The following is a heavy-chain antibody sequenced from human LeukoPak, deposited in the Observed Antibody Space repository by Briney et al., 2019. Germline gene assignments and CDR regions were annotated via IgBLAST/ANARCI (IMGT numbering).Heavy chain of an antibody. D-gene: IGHD3-3*01. V-gene: IGHV4-59*08. CDR1: GGSISSYY. J-gene: IGHJ4*02. CDR2: IYYTGST. CDR3: QSRFLEWLLDY. Sequence: SETLSLTCTVSGGSISSYYWSWIRQPPGKGLEWIGYIYYTGSTNYNPSLKSRVTISVDTSKNQFSLKLSSVTAADTAIYYCQSRFLEWLLDYWGQGTLVTVSS.